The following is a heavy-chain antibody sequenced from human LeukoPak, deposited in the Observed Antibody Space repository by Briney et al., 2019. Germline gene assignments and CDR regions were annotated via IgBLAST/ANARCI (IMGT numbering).Heavy chain of an antibody. V-gene: IGHV3-23*01. CDR1: GFTFSNFA. J-gene: IGHJ4*02. D-gene: IGHD3-3*01. CDR2: ISGSGGIA. Sequence: GGSLRLSCAASGFTFSNFAMNWVRQAPGKGLEWVSTISGSGGIAYYADSVKGRFTISRDNSKNTLYLQMNSLRAEDTAVYYCAKARWSGPFYFDYWGQGTLVTVSS. CDR3: AKARWSGPFYFDY.